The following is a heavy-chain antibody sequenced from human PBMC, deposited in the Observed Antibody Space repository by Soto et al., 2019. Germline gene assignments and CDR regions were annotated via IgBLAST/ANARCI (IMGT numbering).Heavy chain of an antibody. D-gene: IGHD3-3*01. CDR2: IYYSGST. V-gene: IGHV4-59*01. CDR1: GGAISSYY. Sequence: PSETLSLTCTVSGGAISSYYWSWIRQPPGKGLEWIGYIYYSGSTNYNPSLKSRVTISVDTSKNQFSLKLSSVTAADTAVYYCARAGYDFWSGYYRGYYYYYYGMDVWGQGTTVTVSS. J-gene: IGHJ6*02. CDR3: ARAGYDFWSGYYRGYYYYYYGMDV.